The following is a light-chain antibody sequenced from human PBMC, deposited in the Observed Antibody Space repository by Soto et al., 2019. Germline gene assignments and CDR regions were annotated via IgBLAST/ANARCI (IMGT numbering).Light chain of an antibody. CDR2: DVS. CDR3: SSYTSSSTFHVV. J-gene: IGLJ2*01. CDR1: SSDVGGYNY. V-gene: IGLV2-14*01. Sequence: QSALTQPASVSGSPGQSITISCTGTSSDVGGYNYVSWYQQQPGKAPKLMIYDVSNRPSGVSNRFSGSKSGNTASLTISGLQAEDEADYYCSSYTSSSTFHVVFGGGTKLTVL.